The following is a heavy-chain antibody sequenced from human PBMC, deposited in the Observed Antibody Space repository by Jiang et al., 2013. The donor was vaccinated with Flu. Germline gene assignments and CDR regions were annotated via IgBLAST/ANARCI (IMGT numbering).Heavy chain of an antibody. CDR2: INTNTGNP. J-gene: IGHJ4*02. D-gene: IGHD6-19*01. Sequence: QSGSELKKPGASVKVSCKASGYTFTSYAMNWMRQAPGQGLEWMGWINTNTGNPRYGQGFTGRFVFSLDTSVSTAYLEISSLQAGDTAVYYCARAGRAGSSGWYDYFEYWGQGTLVTVSS. CDR3: ARAGRAGSSGWYDYFEY. V-gene: IGHV7-4-1*02. CDR1: GYTFTSYA.